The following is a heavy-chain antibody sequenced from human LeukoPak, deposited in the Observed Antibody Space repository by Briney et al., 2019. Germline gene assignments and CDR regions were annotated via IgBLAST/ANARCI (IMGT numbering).Heavy chain of an antibody. D-gene: IGHD3-22*01. CDR3: ARAPNSVVITQFDP. Sequence: ASVKVSCKASGGTFSSYAISWVRQAPGQGLEWMGGIIPIFGTANYAQKFQGRVTITADESTSTAYMELSSLRSDDTAVYYCARAPNSVVITQFDPWGQGTLVTVSS. J-gene: IGHJ5*02. CDR2: IIPIFGTA. CDR1: GGTFSSYA. V-gene: IGHV1-69*13.